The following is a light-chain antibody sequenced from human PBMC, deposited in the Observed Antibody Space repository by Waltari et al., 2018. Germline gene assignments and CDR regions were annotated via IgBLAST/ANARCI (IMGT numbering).Light chain of an antibody. Sequence: QSVLPQPPSASGTPGQRVTMSCSGSIANIGSNPGNRYQPFPGTAPKLLIFTNNQRPSGVPDRFSGSKSGTSASLAISGLQSEDEADYFCAVWDDSLTVVVFGGGTKVTVL. CDR1: IANIGSNP. V-gene: IGLV1-44*01. J-gene: IGLJ2*01. CDR2: TNN. CDR3: AVWDDSLTVVV.